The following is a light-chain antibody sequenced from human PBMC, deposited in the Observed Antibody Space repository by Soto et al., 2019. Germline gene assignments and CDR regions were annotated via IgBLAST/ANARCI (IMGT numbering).Light chain of an antibody. CDR1: NIGSKS. V-gene: IGLV3-21*04. CDR2: YDS. J-gene: IGLJ3*02. CDR3: QVWDSSSDHGV. Sequence: SYVLTQPPSVSVAPGKTARITCGGNNIGSKSVHWYQQKPGQAPVLVIYYDSDRPSGIPERFSGSNSGNTATLTISRLEAGDEADYYCQVWDSSSDHGVFGGGTKLTVL.